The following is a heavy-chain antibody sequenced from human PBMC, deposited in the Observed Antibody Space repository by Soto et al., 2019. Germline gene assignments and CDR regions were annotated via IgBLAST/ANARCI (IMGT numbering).Heavy chain of an antibody. Sequence: SETLSLTCTVSGGSIRTGGYYWSWIRQHPQKGLEWIGYIYYTGSTYYNPSLESRLTISVDTSKNQFSLKLSSLTAADTAVYYCAKDPSPQPTTVVTPGWFDPWGQGILVTVS. CDR1: GGSIRTGGYY. CDR3: AKDPSPQPTTVVTPGWFDP. J-gene: IGHJ5*02. V-gene: IGHV4-31*03. D-gene: IGHD4-17*01. CDR2: IYYTGST.